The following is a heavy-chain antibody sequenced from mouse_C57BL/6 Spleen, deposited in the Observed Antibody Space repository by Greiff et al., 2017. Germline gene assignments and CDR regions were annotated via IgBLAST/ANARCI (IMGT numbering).Heavy chain of an antibody. CDR1: GYSFTSYY. CDR3: ARGGITTVVANFDY. CDR2: LYPGSGNT. J-gene: IGHJ2*01. Sequence: VQLQQSGPELVKPGASVKISCKASGYSFTSYYIHWVKQRPGQGLEWIGWLYPGSGNTKYNEKFKGKATLTADTSSSTAYMQLSSLTSEDSAVYYCARGGITTVVANFDYWGQGTALTVSS. V-gene: IGHV1-66*01. D-gene: IGHD1-1*01.